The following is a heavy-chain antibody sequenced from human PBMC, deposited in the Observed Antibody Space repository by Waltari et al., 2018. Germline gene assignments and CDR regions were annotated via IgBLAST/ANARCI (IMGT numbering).Heavy chain of an antibody. CDR1: VGSINNYY. CDR3: ARGSKNYYFDY. Sequence: QVQLQESGPGLVKPSETLSLTCTVPVGSINNYYWSWIRQPAGKGLEWIGCIYTSGSTKYNPSFKSRVTMSVNTSKNQFSLKLSSVTAADTAVYYCARGSKNYYFDYWGQGTLVTVSS. V-gene: IGHV4-4*07. J-gene: IGHJ4*02. CDR2: IYTSGST.